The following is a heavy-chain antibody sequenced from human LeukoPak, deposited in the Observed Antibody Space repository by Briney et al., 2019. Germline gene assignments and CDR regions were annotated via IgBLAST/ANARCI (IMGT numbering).Heavy chain of an antibody. CDR3: ARGQDWKSTTFDY. D-gene: IGHD1-1*01. CDR1: DGSFSGYS. Sequence: SETLSLTCAVYDGSFSGYSWSWTRQPPGKGLEWIGEINHSGSTNYNPSLKSRVTVSVDTSKNQFSLKLSSVTAADTAVYYCARGQDWKSTTFDYWGQGTLVTVSS. CDR2: INHSGST. J-gene: IGHJ4*02. V-gene: IGHV4-34*01.